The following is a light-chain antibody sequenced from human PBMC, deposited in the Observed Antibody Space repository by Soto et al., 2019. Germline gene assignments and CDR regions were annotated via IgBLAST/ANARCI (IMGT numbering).Light chain of an antibody. V-gene: IGKV3-11*01. CDR3: QQRSNWPPLT. Sequence: EIVLTQSPATLSLSPGERATLSCRASQSVSSYLAWYQQKPGQAPRLLIYDASNRATGIPARFSGSGSGTDFPLTIRSLEPEDFAVYYCQQRSNWPPLTFGPGTKVDIK. CDR2: DAS. CDR1: QSVSSY. J-gene: IGKJ3*01.